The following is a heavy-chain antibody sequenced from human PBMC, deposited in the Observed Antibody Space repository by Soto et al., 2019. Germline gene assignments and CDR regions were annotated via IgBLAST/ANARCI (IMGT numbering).Heavy chain of an antibody. V-gene: IGHV1-46*01. CDR2: INPSGGRA. Sequence: ASVKVSCKASGYTFTSYGISWVRQAPGQGIEWMGIINPSGGRATVSQKFQGRVKLTRDTSTSTADMELSSLTYDDTAIYYCARTAIAAAGFDYWG. J-gene: IGHJ4*01. CDR3: ARTAIAAAGFDY. D-gene: IGHD6-25*01. CDR1: GYTFTSYG.